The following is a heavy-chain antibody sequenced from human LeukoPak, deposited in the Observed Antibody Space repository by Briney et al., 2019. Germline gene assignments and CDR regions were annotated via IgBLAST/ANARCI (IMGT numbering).Heavy chain of an antibody. D-gene: IGHD3-9*01. CDR2: ISSSSSYI. J-gene: IGHJ4*02. CDR1: GFTFSSYS. Sequence: GGSLRLSCAASGFTFSSYSMNWVRQAPGKGLEWVSSISSSSSYIYYADSVKGRFTISRDNAKNSLYLQMNSLRAEDTAVYHCARDYDILTGYLNPALDYWGQGTLVTVSS. V-gene: IGHV3-21*01. CDR3: ARDYDILTGYLNPALDY.